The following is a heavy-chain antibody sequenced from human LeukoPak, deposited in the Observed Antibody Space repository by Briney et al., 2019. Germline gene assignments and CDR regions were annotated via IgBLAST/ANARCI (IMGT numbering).Heavy chain of an antibody. V-gene: IGHV4-30-2*01. J-gene: IGHJ4*02. CDR1: GGSITSGGFY. CDR2: IYHSGST. Sequence: SQTLSLTCVVSGGSITSGGFYWNWIRQPPGKGLEWIGYIYHSGSTYYNPSLESRVTISVDTPKNQFSLKVNSVTAADTAVYYCARASWAYSPFDFWGQGNLVTVSS. CDR3: ARASWAYSPFDF. D-gene: IGHD2-15*01.